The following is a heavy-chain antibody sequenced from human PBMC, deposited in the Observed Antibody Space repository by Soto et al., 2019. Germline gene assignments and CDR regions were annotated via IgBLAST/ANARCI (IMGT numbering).Heavy chain of an antibody. D-gene: IGHD3-16*02. CDR1: GYTFTSYA. CDR2: INAGNGNT. CDR3: ARLSRLRLGELSFDY. Sequence: ASVKVSCKASGYTFTSYAMHWVRQAPGQRLGWMGWINAGNGNTKYSQKFQGRVTITRDTSASTAYMELSSLRSEDTAVYYCARLSRLRLGELSFDYWGQGTLVTVSS. V-gene: IGHV1-3*01. J-gene: IGHJ4*02.